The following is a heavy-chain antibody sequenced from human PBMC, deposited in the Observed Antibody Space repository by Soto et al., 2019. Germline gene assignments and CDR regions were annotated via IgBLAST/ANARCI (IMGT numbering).Heavy chain of an antibody. CDR1: GGSISSGDYY. D-gene: IGHD4-4*01. V-gene: IGHV4-30-4*01. Sequence: PSETLSLTCTVSGGSISSGDYYWSWIRQPPGKGLEWIGYIYYSGSTYYNPSLKSRVTISVDTSKNQFSLKLSSVTAADTAVYYCASRRILTTENLFDYWGQGTLVTVSS. CDR3: ASRRILTTENLFDY. J-gene: IGHJ4*02. CDR2: IYYSGST.